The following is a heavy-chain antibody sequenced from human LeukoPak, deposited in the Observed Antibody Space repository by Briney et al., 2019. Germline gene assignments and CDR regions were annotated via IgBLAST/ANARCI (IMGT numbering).Heavy chain of an antibody. CDR1: GFIPSSTF. CDR2: IASSGRTT. J-gene: IGHJ3*01. Sequence: PGGSLRLTCVVSGFIPSSTFLSRGRQAPGKRLGWVSLIASSGRTTYYTDSVRGRFTISRDNSKKTLSLQMNSLRVEDTAIYDCAKDIQLAAWGLGTMVTVSS. V-gene: IGHV3-23*01. CDR3: AKDIQLAA. D-gene: IGHD5-24*01.